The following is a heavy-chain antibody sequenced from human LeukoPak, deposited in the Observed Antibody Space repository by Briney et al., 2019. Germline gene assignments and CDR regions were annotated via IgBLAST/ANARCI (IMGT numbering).Heavy chain of an antibody. J-gene: IGHJ4*02. V-gene: IGHV3-7*01. D-gene: IGHD1-14*01. CDR3: AREVWGPEY. CDR1: GFTFTKYW. CDR2: IKQDGSDK. Sequence: GDFLRLSCAASGFTFTKYWMTWVRQAPGKGLEWVGNIKQDGSDKNYMDSVKGRFTISRDNTKNSVYLQMSSLRAEDTAVYYCAREVWGPEYWGQGTLVTVSS.